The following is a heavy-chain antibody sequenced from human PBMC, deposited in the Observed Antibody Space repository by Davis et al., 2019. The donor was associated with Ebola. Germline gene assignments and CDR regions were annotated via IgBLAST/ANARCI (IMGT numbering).Heavy chain of an antibody. Sequence: GGSLRLSCAASGFTFSSYGMHWVRQAPGKGLEWVAVIWYDGSNKYYADSVKGRFTISRDNSKNTLYLQMNSLRAEDTAMYYCARGYSYGNYYYYGMDVWDQGTTVTVSS. CDR1: GFTFSSYG. V-gene: IGHV3-33*01. J-gene: IGHJ6*02. D-gene: IGHD5-18*01. CDR2: IWYDGSNK. CDR3: ARGYSYGNYYYYGMDV.